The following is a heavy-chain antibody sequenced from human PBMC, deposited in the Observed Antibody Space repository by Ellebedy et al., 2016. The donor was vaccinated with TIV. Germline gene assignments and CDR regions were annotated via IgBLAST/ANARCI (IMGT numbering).Heavy chain of an antibody. CDR2: IIPMLGKA. V-gene: IGHV1-69*10. CDR1: GGTFSSYG. CDR3: ARVGNYYGGNPSYNFDY. J-gene: IGHJ4*02. Sequence: AASVKVSCKASGGTFSSYGISWVRQAPGQGLEWMGGIIPMLGKANYAQKFQGRVTITADDSTSTAYMELSSLRSEDTAVYYCARVGNYYGGNPSYNFDYWGQGTLVTVSS. D-gene: IGHD4-23*01.